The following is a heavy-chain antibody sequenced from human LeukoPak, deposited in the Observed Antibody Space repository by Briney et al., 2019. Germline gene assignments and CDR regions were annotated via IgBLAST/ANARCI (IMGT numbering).Heavy chain of an antibody. Sequence: ASVNVSCKTSGYTFSNYGVSWVRQAPGQGLEWVGWISVYNGNTNYAQKLQGRVSMTTDTSTSTAYMELRSLRSDDTAMYYCARDLVTFGGVLVSRFWGQGSLVTVS. J-gene: IGHJ4*02. CDR1: GYTFSNYG. CDR3: ARDLVTFGGVLVSRF. CDR2: ISVYNGNT. D-gene: IGHD3-16*02. V-gene: IGHV1-18*01.